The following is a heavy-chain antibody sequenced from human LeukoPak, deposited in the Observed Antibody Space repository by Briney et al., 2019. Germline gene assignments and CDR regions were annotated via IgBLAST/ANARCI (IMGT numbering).Heavy chain of an antibody. D-gene: IGHD5-18*01. V-gene: IGHV3-23*01. CDR2: ISGSGTKT. Sequence: GGSLRLSCAASGFTFSTCAINWVRQAPGKGLEWVSAISGSGTKTFYADSVKGRFTISRDNPKNTLYLQMNSLRPEDTAVYYCVKEPRGYSFSFDIWGQGTMVTVSS. CDR1: GFTFSTCA. CDR3: VKEPRGYSFSFDI. J-gene: IGHJ3*02.